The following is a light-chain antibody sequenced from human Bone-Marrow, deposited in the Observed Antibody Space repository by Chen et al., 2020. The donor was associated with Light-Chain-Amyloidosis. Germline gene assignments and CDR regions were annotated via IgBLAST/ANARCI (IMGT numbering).Light chain of an antibody. CDR1: QDICNY. Sequence: DTQMTQSPSSLSASVGDRVTITCQASQDICNYLNWYQQKPGKAPNLLISDAFNLETWVPSRFSGSGFGTDFSLSITSLQPEDIATYYCQQYHSLPLTFGGGTKVEI. V-gene: IGKV1-33*01. J-gene: IGKJ4*01. CDR2: DAF. CDR3: QQYHSLPLT.